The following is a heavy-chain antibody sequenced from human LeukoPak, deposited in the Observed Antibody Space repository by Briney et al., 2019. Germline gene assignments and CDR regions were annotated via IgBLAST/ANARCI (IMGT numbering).Heavy chain of an antibody. CDR3: ARAGFTIFGVVTFDY. V-gene: IGHV4-59*08. CDR1: GGSINNYY. J-gene: IGHJ4*02. Sequence: SETLSLPCSVSGGSINNYYWSWIRQPPGKGLEWIGNVYYSGSTNYNPSLKSRVTISVDTSKNQFSLKLSSVTAADTAVYYCARAGFTIFGVVTFDYWGQGTLVTVSS. CDR2: VYYSGST. D-gene: IGHD3-3*01.